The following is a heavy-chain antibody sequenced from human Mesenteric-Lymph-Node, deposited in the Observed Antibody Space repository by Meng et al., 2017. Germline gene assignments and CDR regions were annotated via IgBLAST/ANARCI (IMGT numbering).Heavy chain of an antibody. CDR2: LSASGGGT. V-gene: IGHV3-23*01. CDR1: GFTFDDYA. CDR3: AKLSGSTTYSARDAFDV. J-gene: IGHJ3*01. D-gene: IGHD2/OR15-2a*01. Sequence: GESLKISCAASGFTFDDYAMHWVRQAPGKGLEWVSGLSASGGGTYYADSVKGRFTISRDNFKNTLYLQMNSLRAEDTAVYYCAKLSGSTTYSARDAFDVWGQGTMVTVSS.